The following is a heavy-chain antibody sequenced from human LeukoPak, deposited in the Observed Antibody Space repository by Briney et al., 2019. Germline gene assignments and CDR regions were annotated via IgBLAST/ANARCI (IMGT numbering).Heavy chain of an antibody. Sequence: SETLSLTCTVSGGSISSGGYYWSWIRQPPGKGLEWIGYIYHSGSTYYNPSLKSRVTISVDGSKNQFSLKLSSVTAADTAVYYCARWSPIAVAGYFDYWGQGTLVTVSS. V-gene: IGHV4-30-2*01. CDR2: IYHSGST. CDR3: ARWSPIAVAGYFDY. CDR1: GGSISSGGYY. J-gene: IGHJ4*02. D-gene: IGHD6-19*01.